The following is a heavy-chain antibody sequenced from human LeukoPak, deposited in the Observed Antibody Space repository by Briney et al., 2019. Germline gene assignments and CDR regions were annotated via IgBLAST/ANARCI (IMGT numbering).Heavy chain of an antibody. V-gene: IGHV3-21*06. J-gene: IGHJ4*02. D-gene: IGHD6-19*01. CDR1: GFTFSAYS. Sequence: GGSLRLSCAASGFTFSAYSMSWVRQAPGKGLEWVSSINRGSNHIYYADAVKGRFTISRDNAKNSLYLQMNSLRAEDTAIYYCARDSSGWSRDYWGQGTLVAVSS. CDR3: ARDSSGWSRDY. CDR2: INRGSNHI.